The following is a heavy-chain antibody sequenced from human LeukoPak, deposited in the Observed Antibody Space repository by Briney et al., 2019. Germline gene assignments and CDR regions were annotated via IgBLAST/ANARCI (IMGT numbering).Heavy chain of an antibody. V-gene: IGHV4-59*01. J-gene: IGHJ6*02. CDR2: IYYSGST. CDR3: ARDRALYDILTGYPRIYGMDV. Sequence: SETLSLTCTVSGGSISSYYRSWIRQPPGKGLEWIGYIYYSGSTNYNPSPKSRVTISVDTSKNQFSLKLSSVTAADTAVYYCARDRALYDILTGYPRIYGMDVWGQGTTVTVSS. CDR1: GGSISSYY. D-gene: IGHD3-9*01.